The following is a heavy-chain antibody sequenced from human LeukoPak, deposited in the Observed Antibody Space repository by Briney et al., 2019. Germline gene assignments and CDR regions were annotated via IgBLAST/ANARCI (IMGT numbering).Heavy chain of an antibody. Sequence: ASVKVSCKASGGTFSSYAISWARQAPGQGLEWMGGIIPIFGTANYAQKLQGRVTITADESTSTAYMELSSLRSEDTAVYYCEATRGFGDFDYWGQGTLVTVSS. V-gene: IGHV1-69*13. CDR3: EATRGFGDFDY. D-gene: IGHD5-12*01. CDR1: GGTFSSYA. J-gene: IGHJ4*02. CDR2: IIPIFGTA.